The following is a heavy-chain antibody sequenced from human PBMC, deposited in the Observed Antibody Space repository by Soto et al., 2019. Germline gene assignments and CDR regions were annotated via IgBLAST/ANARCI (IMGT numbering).Heavy chain of an antibody. CDR2: MYYSGST. D-gene: IGHD5-12*01. CDR3: ARHYSGYDLGGY. V-gene: IGHV4-39*01. Sequence: QLQLQESGPGLVKPSETLSLTCTVSGGSISSSGYYWGWIRQPPGKGLEWIGSMYYSGSTYYNPSLKSRLTISEDRSKNKLSLKLNSVTAADTAVYYCARHYSGYDLGGYWGQGTLVTVSS. CDR1: GGSISSSGYY. J-gene: IGHJ4*02.